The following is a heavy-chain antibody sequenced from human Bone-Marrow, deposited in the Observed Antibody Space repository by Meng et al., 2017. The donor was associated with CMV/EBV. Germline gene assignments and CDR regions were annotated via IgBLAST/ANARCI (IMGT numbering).Heavy chain of an antibody. CDR1: GFTFSSYS. D-gene: IGHD2-2*01. Sequence: GESLKISCAASGFTFSSYSMNWVRQAPGKGLEWVSSISSSSSYIYYADSVKGRFTISRDNAKNSLYLQMNSLRAEDTAVYYCARDKDIVVVSWGQGTLVTV. CDR2: ISSSSSYI. V-gene: IGHV3-21*01. CDR3: ARDKDIVVVS. J-gene: IGHJ4*02.